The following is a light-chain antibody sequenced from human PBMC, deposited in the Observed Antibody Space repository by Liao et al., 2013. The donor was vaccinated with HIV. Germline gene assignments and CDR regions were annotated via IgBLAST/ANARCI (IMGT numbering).Light chain of an antibody. Sequence: SYELTQPPSVSVSPGQTASITCSADKLGDKYVCWYQQRPGQSPVLLIYHDSKRPSGIPERFSGSSSGTTVTLTISGVQAEDEADYYCQSADSSGTYWVFGGGTKLTVL. J-gene: IGLJ3*02. CDR3: QSADSSGTYWV. V-gene: IGLV3-25*03. CDR2: HDS. CDR1: KLGDKY.